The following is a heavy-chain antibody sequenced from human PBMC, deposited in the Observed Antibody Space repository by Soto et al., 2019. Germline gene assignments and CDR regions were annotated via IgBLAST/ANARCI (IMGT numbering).Heavy chain of an antibody. V-gene: IGHV3-7*01. Sequence: GGSLRLSCAASGFTFSSYWMSWVRQAPGKGLEWVAKIKQDGSEKYYLDSVKGRLTISRDNAKNSRYLQMNSLRAEDTAVYYCARDVIAAAVTYDYWGQGTLVTVSS. CDR1: GFTFSSYW. D-gene: IGHD6-13*01. J-gene: IGHJ4*02. CDR2: IKQDGSEK. CDR3: ARDVIAAAVTYDY.